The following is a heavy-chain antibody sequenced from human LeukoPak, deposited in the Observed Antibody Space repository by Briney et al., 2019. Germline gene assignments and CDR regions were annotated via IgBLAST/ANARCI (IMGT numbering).Heavy chain of an antibody. CDR2: ISWNSGSI. J-gene: IGHJ4*02. CDR3: AKDRAAAGTH. CDR1: GFTFDDYA. D-gene: IGHD6-13*01. V-gene: IGHV3-9*01. Sequence: QAGGSLRLSCAASGFTFDDYAMHWVRQAPGKGLEWVSGISWNSGSIGHADSVKGRFTISRDNAKNSLYLQMNSLRAEDTALYYCAKDRAAAGTHWGQGTLVTVSS.